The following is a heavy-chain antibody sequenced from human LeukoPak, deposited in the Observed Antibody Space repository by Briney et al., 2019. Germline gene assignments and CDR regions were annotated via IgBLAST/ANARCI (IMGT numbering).Heavy chain of an antibody. CDR2: IYTSGST. CDR3: ARASDDFGSYGLDP. Sequence: SETLSLSCTVSGGSISNYYGNWIRQPAGKELEWIGRIYTSGSTNYNPSLKSRLTMSMDTSKNQCSLRLSSVTAADTAVYYCARASDDFGSYGLDPWGREPWLTVSS. J-gene: IGHJ5*02. V-gene: IGHV4-4*07. CDR1: GGSISNYY. D-gene: IGHD4-17*01.